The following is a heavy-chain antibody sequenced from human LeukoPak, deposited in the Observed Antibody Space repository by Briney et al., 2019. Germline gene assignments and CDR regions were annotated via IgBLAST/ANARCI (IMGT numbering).Heavy chain of an antibody. J-gene: IGHJ6*02. CDR2: IYYSGST. Sequence: DPSETLSLTCTVSGGSMSPYHWGWIRQPPGKGLEWTGYIYYSGSTNYNPSLNSRVTISVDTSKNQFSLKLSSVTAADTAVYYCAKDRYAITLVRGVIDPPYLHGMDVWGQGTTVTVSS. D-gene: IGHD3-10*01. CDR3: AKDRYAITLVRGVIDPPYLHGMDV. CDR1: GGSMSPYH. V-gene: IGHV4-59*12.